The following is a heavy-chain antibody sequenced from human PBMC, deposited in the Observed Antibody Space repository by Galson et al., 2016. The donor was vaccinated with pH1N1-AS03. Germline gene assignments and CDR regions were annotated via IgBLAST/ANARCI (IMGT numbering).Heavy chain of an antibody. CDR1: GFSLNIGGMC. CDR3: ARIPATGGMDV. V-gene: IGHV2-70*17. D-gene: IGHD5-12*01. Sequence: PALVKPTQTLTLTCTFSGFSLNIGGMCMNWIRQPPGKALEWLARIDWNDNKFYSTSLKTRLTISKDTSKNQVVLTMTNVDPVDTATYYCARIPATGGMDVWGQGTTVTVSS. CDR2: IDWNDNK. J-gene: IGHJ6*02.